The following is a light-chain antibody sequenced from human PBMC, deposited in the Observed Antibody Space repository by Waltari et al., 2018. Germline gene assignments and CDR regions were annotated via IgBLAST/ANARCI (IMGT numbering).Light chain of an antibody. CDR3: VLYMGSGIWV. V-gene: IGLV8-61*01. J-gene: IGLJ3*02. Sequence: QTVVTQEPSLSVSPGGTVTLTCALSSGSVSSSPYAIWYLQTPGQAPRTLVYKINNRASGVPDRFSGSMLGNKAALTITGAQAEDESDYYCVLYMGSGIWVFGGGTKLTVL. CDR1: SGSVSSSPY. CDR2: KIN.